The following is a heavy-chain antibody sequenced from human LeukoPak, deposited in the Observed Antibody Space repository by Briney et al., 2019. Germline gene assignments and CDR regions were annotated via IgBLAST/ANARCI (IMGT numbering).Heavy chain of an antibody. CDR3: AAKLGSIAARRNFDY. CDR1: GFTFTSSA. Sequence: SVKVSCKASGFTFTSSAVQWVRQARGQRLEWIGWIVVGSGNTNYAQKFQERVTITRDMSTSTAYMELSSLRSEDTAVYYCAAKLGSIAARRNFDYWGQGTLVTVSS. D-gene: IGHD6-6*01. J-gene: IGHJ4*02. CDR2: IVVGSGNT. V-gene: IGHV1-58*01.